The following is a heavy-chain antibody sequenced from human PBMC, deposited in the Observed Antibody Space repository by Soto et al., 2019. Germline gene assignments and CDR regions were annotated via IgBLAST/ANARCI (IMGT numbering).Heavy chain of an antibody. CDR2: IDPDDSYT. CDR3: ARLPPPTYCSGSTCSGY. D-gene: IGHD2-15*01. CDR1: GYSFTNYW. J-gene: IGHJ4*02. V-gene: IGHV5-10-1*01. Sequence: GESLKISCNGSGYSFTNYWINWVRQMPGKGLEWMGRIDPDDSYTNYSPSFQGHVTISVDKSISTAYLQWSSLQASDTAIYYCARLPPPTYCSGSTCSGYWGQGTLVTVSS.